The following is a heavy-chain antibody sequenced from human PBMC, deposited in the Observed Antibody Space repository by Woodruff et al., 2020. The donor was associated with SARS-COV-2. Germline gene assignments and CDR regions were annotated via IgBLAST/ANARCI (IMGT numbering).Heavy chain of an antibody. V-gene: IGHV4-59*01. CDR2: IYYSGST. J-gene: IGHJ6*03. Sequence: SWIRQPPGTGLEWIGYIYYSGSTNYNPSLKSRVTISVDTSKNQFSLKLSSVTAADTAVYYCARDELGINYYYMDVWGKGTTVTVS. D-gene: IGHD3-16*01. CDR3: ARDELGINYYYMDV.